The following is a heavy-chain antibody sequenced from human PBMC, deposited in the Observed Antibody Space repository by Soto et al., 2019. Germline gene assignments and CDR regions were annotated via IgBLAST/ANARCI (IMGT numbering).Heavy chain of an antibody. CDR1: GGSVSSGSYY. V-gene: IGHV4-61*01. CDR3: ARDPSNYVAWGYYYGMDV. CDR2: IYYSGST. Sequence: QVQLQESGPGLVKPSETLSLTCTVSGGSVSSGSYYWSWIRQPPGKGLEWIGYIYYSGSTNYNPXXKIRVTISVDXXKXQXXLKLSSVTAADTAVYYCARDPSNYVAWGYYYGMDVWGQGTTVTVSS. J-gene: IGHJ6*02. D-gene: IGHD4-4*01.